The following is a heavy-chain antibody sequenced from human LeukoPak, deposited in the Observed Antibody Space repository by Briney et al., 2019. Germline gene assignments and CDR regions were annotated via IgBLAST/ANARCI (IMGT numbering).Heavy chain of an antibody. Sequence: GGSLRLSCAASGFTFSSYSMTWVRQAPGKGLECVSYITFTSSTIHYADSVKGRFNISRDNAKSSLYLQMNSLRADDAAVYYCARDRLHYGEYEKTLDYWGQGTLVTVSS. CDR1: GFTFSSYS. D-gene: IGHD4-17*01. CDR2: ITFTSSTI. CDR3: ARDRLHYGEYEKTLDY. V-gene: IGHV3-48*01. J-gene: IGHJ4*02.